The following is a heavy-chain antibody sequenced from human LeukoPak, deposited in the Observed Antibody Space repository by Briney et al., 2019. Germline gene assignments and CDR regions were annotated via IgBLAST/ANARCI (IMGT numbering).Heavy chain of an antibody. D-gene: IGHD6-19*01. V-gene: IGHV3-43*02. Sequence: PGGSLRLSCAASGFTSDDYAMHWVRQAPGKGLEWVSLISGDGGSTYYADSVKGRFTISRDNSKNSLYLQMNSLRTEDTALYYCAKDKDSSGWFGYYFDYWGQGTLVTVSS. CDR1: GFTSDDYA. J-gene: IGHJ4*02. CDR2: ISGDGGST. CDR3: AKDKDSSGWFGYYFDY.